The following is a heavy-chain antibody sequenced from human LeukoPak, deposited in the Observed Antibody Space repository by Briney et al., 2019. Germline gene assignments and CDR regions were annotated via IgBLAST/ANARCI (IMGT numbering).Heavy chain of an antibody. CDR3: ARENVLAVAGTNYYYGMDV. CDR2: SGVAGDT. J-gene: IGHJ6*02. D-gene: IGHD6-19*01. V-gene: IGHV3-13*01. CDR1: GFTLSGYD. Sequence: PGGSLRLSCAASGFTLSGYDIHWVRQSAGKGLEWVATSGVAGDTYYIDAVEGRFTISRDNDQNSLVLQMNSLRGGDTAVYYCARENVLAVAGTNYYYGMDVWGQGTTVTVSS.